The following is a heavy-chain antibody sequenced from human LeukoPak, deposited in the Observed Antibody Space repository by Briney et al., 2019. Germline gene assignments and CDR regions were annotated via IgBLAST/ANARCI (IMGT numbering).Heavy chain of an antibody. CDR1: GFTVSSNY. D-gene: IGHD4-23*01. CDR2: IYSGGST. CDR3: ARGGYGGKNWFDP. J-gene: IGHJ5*02. Sequence: GGSLRLSCAASGFTVSSNYMSWVRQAPGEGLEWVSIIYSGGSTYYADSVKGRFTISRDNSKNTLYLQMDSLRAEDTAVYYCARGGYGGKNWFDPWGQGTLVTVSS. V-gene: IGHV3-53*01.